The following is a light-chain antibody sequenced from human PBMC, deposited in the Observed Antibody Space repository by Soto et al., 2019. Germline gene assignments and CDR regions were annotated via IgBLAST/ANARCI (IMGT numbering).Light chain of an antibody. V-gene: IGKV3-15*01. J-gene: IGKJ4*01. Sequence: EKVMTQSPAPLSVSPGERATLSCRASQNVKTRLAWYQQKPGQAPRLLIFDAFTRATGIPARFSGSASGTDFTLTISSLQSEDSAVYYCQQYDEWPLTFGGGTKVEIK. CDR3: QQYDEWPLT. CDR1: QNVKTR. CDR2: DAF.